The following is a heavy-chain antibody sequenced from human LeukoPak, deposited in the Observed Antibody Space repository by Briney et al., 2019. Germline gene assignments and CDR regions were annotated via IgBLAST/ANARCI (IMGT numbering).Heavy chain of an antibody. V-gene: IGHV1-46*01. CDR2: INPSGGST. Sequence: GASVKVSCKASGYTFTSYYMHWVRQAPGLGLEWMGIINPSGGSTSYAQKFQGRVTMTRDTSTSTVYMELSSLRSEDTAVYYCARGTLFLVGSIEWYFDYWGQGTLVTVSS. D-gene: IGHD1-26*01. CDR3: ARGTLFLVGSIEWYFDY. CDR1: GYTFTSYY. J-gene: IGHJ4*02.